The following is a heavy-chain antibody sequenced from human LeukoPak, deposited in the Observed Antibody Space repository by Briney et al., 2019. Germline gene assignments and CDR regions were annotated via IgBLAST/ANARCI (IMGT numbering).Heavy chain of an antibody. Sequence: GSLRLSCAASGFTFSSYWMSWVRQAPGKGLEWVANIKQDGSEKYYVDSVKGRFTISRDNAKNSLYLQMNSLRAEDTAVYYCAKGRATTTVTSAYFDYWGQGTLVTVSS. V-gene: IGHV3-7*01. J-gene: IGHJ4*02. CDR2: IKQDGSEK. D-gene: IGHD4-17*01. CDR3: AKGRATTTVTSAYFDY. CDR1: GFTFSSYW.